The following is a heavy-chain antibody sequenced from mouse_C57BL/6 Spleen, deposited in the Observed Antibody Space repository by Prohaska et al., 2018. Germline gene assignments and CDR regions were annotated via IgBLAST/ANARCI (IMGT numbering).Heavy chain of an antibody. Sequence: DVQLQESGPGLVKPSQSLSLTCSVTGYSITSGYYWNWIRQFPGNKLEWMGYISYDGSNNYNPSLKNRISITRDTSKNQFFLKLNSVTTEDTATYYCAKGRDYAWFAYWGQGTLVTVSA. V-gene: IGHV3-6*01. CDR2: ISYDGSN. D-gene: IGHD2-4*01. CDR3: AKGRDYAWFAY. J-gene: IGHJ3*01. CDR1: GYSITSGYY.